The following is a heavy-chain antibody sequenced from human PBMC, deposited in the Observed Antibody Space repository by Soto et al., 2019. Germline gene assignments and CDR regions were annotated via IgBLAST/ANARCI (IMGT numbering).Heavy chain of an antibody. CDR1: GFTFSSYS. CDR2: INSRSSTI. CDR3: ARGHSPEAAMIIEG. D-gene: IGHD2-2*01. Sequence: EVQLVESGGGLVQPGGSLRLSCAASGFTFSSYSMNWVRQAPGKGLEWVSYINSRSSTIYYADSVKGRFTISRDNAKNSLYLQLNSLTAEDTAVYYCARGHSPEAAMIIEGWGQGTLVTVS. J-gene: IGHJ1*01. V-gene: IGHV3-48*01.